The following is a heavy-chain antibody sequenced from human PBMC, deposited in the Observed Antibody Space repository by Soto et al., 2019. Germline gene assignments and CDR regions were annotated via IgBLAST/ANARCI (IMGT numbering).Heavy chain of an antibody. Sequence: GESLKISCKGSGYSFTSYWIGWVRQMPGKGLEWMGIIYPGDSDTRYSPSFQGQVTISADKSISTAYLQLSSLKASDTAMYYCARNVVADLNWFDPWGQGTLVTVSS. V-gene: IGHV5-51*01. CDR2: IYPGDSDT. D-gene: IGHD2-15*01. CDR3: ARNVVADLNWFDP. J-gene: IGHJ5*02. CDR1: GYSFTSYW.